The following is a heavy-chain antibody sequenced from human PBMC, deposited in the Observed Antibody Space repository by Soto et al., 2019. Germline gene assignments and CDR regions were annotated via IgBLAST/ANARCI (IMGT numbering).Heavy chain of an antibody. J-gene: IGHJ5*01. Sequence: QVQLVESGGGVVQPGRSLRLTCAASGFIFSGSGMHWVRQAPGKGLEWVALVSNDGIRKYYGDSVKGRFTISRDNAKNTLYRQMNSLRAEDTAVYYCARWVGGSMYDNSGKYDSWGQGTLVTVSS. V-gene: IGHV3-30*03. CDR3: ARWVGGSMYDNSGKYDS. D-gene: IGHD3-22*01. CDR2: VSNDGIRK. CDR1: GFIFSGSG.